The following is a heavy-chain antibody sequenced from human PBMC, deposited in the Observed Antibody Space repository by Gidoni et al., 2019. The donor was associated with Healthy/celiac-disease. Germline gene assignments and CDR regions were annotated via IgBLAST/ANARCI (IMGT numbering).Heavy chain of an antibody. CDR1: GFTFSSSA. Sequence: QVQLVESGGGVVQPGRSLRLSCAASGFTFSSSAMHWVRQAPGKGLEWVAVISYDGSNKYYADSVKGRFTISRDNSKNTLYLQMNSLRAEDTAVYYCARDEGPDYGDYSWYFDLWGRGTLVTVSS. V-gene: IGHV3-30-3*01. CDR3: ARDEGPDYGDYSWYFDL. CDR2: ISYDGSNK. J-gene: IGHJ2*01. D-gene: IGHD4-17*01.